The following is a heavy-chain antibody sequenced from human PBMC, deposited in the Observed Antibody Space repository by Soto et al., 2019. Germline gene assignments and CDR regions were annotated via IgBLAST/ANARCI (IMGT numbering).Heavy chain of an antibody. V-gene: IGHV3-23*01. CDR3: AKVRLTDYLRYAPHL. CDR2: VSISSDGP. Sequence: PGGSLRLSCAASGFTFSSYAMSWVRQAPGRGLEWVSSVSISSDGPYYADSVKGRFTISRDNSKNTVFLQMNSLRAEDTAIYFCAKVRLTDYLRYAPHLWGQGTLVTVSS. CDR1: GFTFSSYA. J-gene: IGHJ3*01. D-gene: IGHD2-8*01.